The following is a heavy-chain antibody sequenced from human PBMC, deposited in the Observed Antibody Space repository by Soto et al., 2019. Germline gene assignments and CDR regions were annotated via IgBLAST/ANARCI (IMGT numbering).Heavy chain of an antibody. CDR3: ARVRRPLRHYYYYGMDV. V-gene: IGHV4-30-4*01. D-gene: IGHD5-12*01. Sequence: PSETLSLTCTVSGGSISSGDYYWSWIRQPPGKGLEWIGYIYYSGSTYYNPSLKSRVTISVDTSKNQFSLKLSSVTAADTAVYYCARVRRPLRHYYYYGMDVWGQGTTFTVSS. J-gene: IGHJ6*02. CDR2: IYYSGST. CDR1: GGSISSGDYY.